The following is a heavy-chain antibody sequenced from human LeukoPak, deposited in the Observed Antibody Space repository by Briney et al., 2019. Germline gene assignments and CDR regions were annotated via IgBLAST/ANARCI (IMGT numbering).Heavy chain of an antibody. CDR3: ARCGYSYGLHFDY. CDR2: ISGSGGNT. Sequence: GGSLRLSCAVSGFTFSKAWMSWVRQAPGKGLEWVSTISGSGGNTYYADSVKGRFTISRDNSKNTLSLQMNSLRAEDTAVYYCARCGYSYGLHFDYWGQGTLVTVSS. CDR1: GFTFSKAW. D-gene: IGHD5-18*01. J-gene: IGHJ4*02. V-gene: IGHV3-23*01.